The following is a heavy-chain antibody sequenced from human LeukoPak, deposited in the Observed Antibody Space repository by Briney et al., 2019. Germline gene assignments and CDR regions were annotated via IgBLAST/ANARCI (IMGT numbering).Heavy chain of an antibody. J-gene: IGHJ5*02. CDR3: ARSRSRVTWFDP. Sequence: SETLSLTCAVYGGSFSGYYWSWIRQPPGKGLEGIGEINHSGSTNYNPSLKSRVTISVDTSKNQFSLKLSSVTAADTAVYYCARSRSRVTWFDPWGQGTLVTVSS. CDR1: GGSFSGYY. D-gene: IGHD2-21*02. CDR2: INHSGST. V-gene: IGHV4-34*01.